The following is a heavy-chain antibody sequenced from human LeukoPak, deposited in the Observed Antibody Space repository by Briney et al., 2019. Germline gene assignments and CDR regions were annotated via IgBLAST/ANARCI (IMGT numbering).Heavy chain of an antibody. J-gene: IGHJ5*02. CDR1: GGSIGSSSYY. Sequence: PSQTLSLTCTVSGGSIGSSSYYWGWIRQPPGKGLEWIGSIYYSGSTYYNPSLKSRVTISVDTSKNQFSLKLSSVTAADTAVYYCARGRIGGIAAAGTWGQGTLVTVSS. CDR2: IYYSGST. D-gene: IGHD6-13*01. CDR3: ARGRIGGIAAAGT. V-gene: IGHV4-39*07.